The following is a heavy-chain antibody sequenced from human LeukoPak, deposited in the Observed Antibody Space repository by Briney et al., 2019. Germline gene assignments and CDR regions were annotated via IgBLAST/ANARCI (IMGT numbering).Heavy chain of an antibody. CDR1: GGSISSGSYY. Sequence: SQTLSLTCTVSGGSISSGSYYWSWIRQPAGKGLEWIGYIYYSGSTNYNPSLKSRVTISVGTSKNQFSLKLSSVTAADTAVYYCARHQPYCSGGSCYGTNWFDPWGQGTLVTVSS. J-gene: IGHJ5*02. V-gene: IGHV4-61*10. CDR2: IYYSGST. D-gene: IGHD2-15*01. CDR3: ARHQPYCSGGSCYGTNWFDP.